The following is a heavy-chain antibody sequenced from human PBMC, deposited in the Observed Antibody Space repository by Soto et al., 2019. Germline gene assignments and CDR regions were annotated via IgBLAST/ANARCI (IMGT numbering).Heavy chain of an antibody. CDR3: ARTVPNRPLVDS. Sequence: SETLSLTCTVSGGFIWGWIRQSPDKGLEWIGYIYNSGRYNYNPSLESRLTISIDTSKNQFSLRLASVTAADTAVYYCARTVPNRPLVDSWSQATLVTVSS. CDR1: GGFI. CDR2: IYNSGRY. D-gene: IGHD2-21*02. J-gene: IGHJ4*02. V-gene: IGHV4-59*01.